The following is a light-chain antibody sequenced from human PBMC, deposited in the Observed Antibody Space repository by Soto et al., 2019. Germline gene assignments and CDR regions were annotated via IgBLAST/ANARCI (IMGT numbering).Light chain of an antibody. V-gene: IGLV1-47*01. CDR1: RSDIGSNY. CDR3: AASDENLRTVV. CDR2: RNT. J-gene: IGLJ2*01. Sequence: QSVLTQPPSASGTPGQRVTISCSGGRSDIGSNYAFWYQQFPGTTPKLFIFRNTQRPSGVPDRFSGCKSGTSAPLTISGRRSDDDATYYCAASDENLRTVVFGGGTKLTVL.